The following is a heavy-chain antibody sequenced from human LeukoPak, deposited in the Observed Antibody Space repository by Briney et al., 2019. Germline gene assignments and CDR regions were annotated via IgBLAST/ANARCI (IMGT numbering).Heavy chain of an antibody. V-gene: IGHV4-61*02. J-gene: IGHJ4*02. CDR3: ARTHVITIFGVVLSCYFDY. CDR2: IYTSGST. CDR1: GGSISSGSYY. Sequence: SETLSLTCTVSGGSISSGSYYWSWIRQPAGKGLEWIGRIYTSGSTNYNPSLKSRVTISVDTSKNQFSLKLSSVTAADTAVYYCARTHVITIFGVVLSCYFDYWGQGTLVTVSS. D-gene: IGHD3-3*01.